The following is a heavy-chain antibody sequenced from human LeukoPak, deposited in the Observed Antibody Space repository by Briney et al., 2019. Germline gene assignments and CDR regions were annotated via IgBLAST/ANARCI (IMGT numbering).Heavy chain of an antibody. D-gene: IGHD2-2*01. Sequence: ASVKVSCKASGYTFTGYYMRWVRQAPGQGLGWVGWINPNSGGTNYAQKFQGRVTMTRDTPISTAYMELSRLRSDDTAVYYCASRVVPAAPLLPWGQGTLVTVSS. CDR2: INPNSGGT. J-gene: IGHJ5*02. V-gene: IGHV1-2*02. CDR1: GYTFTGYY. CDR3: ASRVVPAAPLLP.